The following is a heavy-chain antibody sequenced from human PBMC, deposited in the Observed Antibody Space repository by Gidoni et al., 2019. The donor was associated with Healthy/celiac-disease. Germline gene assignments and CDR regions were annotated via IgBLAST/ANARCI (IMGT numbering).Heavy chain of an antibody. CDR1: GGSFSGYY. J-gene: IGHJ4*02. D-gene: IGHD5-18*01. CDR3: ARGHQGRYSYGSRPRESFFDY. Sequence: QVQLQQWGAGLLKPSETLSLTCAVYGGSFSGYYWSWIRQPPGKGLEWIGEINHSGSTNYNPSLKSRVTISVDTSKNQFSLKLSSVTAADTAVYYCARGHQGRYSYGSRPRESFFDYWGQGTLVTVSS. V-gene: IGHV4-34*01. CDR2: INHSGST.